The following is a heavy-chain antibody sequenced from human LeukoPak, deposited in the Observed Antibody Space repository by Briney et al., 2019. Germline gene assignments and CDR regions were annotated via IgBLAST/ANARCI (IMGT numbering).Heavy chain of an antibody. CDR1: GYTFTGYY. CDR3: ARYDDYGDYVFDY. Sequence: GASVKVSCKASGYTFTGYYMHWVRQAPGQGLEWMGWINPNRGGTNYAQKFQGRVTMTRDTSISTAYMELSRLRSDDTAVYYCARYDDYGDYVFDYWGQGTLVTVSS. J-gene: IGHJ4*02. CDR2: INPNRGGT. D-gene: IGHD4-17*01. V-gene: IGHV1-2*02.